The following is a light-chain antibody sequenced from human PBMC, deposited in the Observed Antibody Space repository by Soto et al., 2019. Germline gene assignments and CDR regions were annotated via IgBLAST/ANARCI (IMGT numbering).Light chain of an antibody. CDR3: QQYNIWPPWT. CDR2: DAS. V-gene: IGKV1-5*01. CDR1: QSISSW. Sequence: DIQMNQSPSTLSASVGDRVTITCRASQSISSWLAWYQQKPGKAPKLLIYDASSLESGVPSRFSGSGSGTEFTLTINSLQSEDFAVYYCQQYNIWPPWTFGQGTKV. J-gene: IGKJ1*01.